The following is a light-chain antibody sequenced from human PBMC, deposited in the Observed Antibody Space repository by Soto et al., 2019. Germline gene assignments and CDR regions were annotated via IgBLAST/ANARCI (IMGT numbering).Light chain of an antibody. V-gene: IGKV1-5*03. J-gene: IGKJ1*01. CDR1: QSIRNW. Sequence: DIQMTQSPSTVSASVGDRVTITCRASQSIRNWVAWYQQKPGKPPKVLIFQVSTLESGVPSRFSGSGSGTEFSLTVSSLQPDDFATYYCQQNNSYSWTFGQGTKVEIK. CDR2: QVS. CDR3: QQNNSYSWT.